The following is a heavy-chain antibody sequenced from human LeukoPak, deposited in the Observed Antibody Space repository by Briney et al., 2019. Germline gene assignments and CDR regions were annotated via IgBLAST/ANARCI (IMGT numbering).Heavy chain of an antibody. Sequence: GGSLRLSCAASGFTFSSYWMSWVRHAPGKGLEGVANIKQGGSEKYYVDSVKGRFTISRDDAKNSVYLHMNSLRVEDTAVYYCARDGIDYWGQGTLVTVSS. CDR3: ARDGIDY. CDR1: GFTFSSYW. V-gene: IGHV3-7*04. D-gene: IGHD2-15*01. J-gene: IGHJ4*02. CDR2: IKQGGSEK.